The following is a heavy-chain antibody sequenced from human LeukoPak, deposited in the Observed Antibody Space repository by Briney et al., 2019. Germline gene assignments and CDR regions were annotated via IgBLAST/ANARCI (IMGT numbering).Heavy chain of an antibody. CDR2: IDQDGSEK. Sequence: GGSLRLSCAASGFTFGDKWMSWVRQGAGKGLEWVASIDQDGSEKYYVDSVKGRFTVSRDNAKKSLSLQMTSLRAGDTAVYYCAGGHYGLAPWGQGTPVTVSS. CDR1: GFTFGDKW. J-gene: IGHJ5*02. V-gene: IGHV3-7*01. D-gene: IGHD3-16*01. CDR3: AGGHYGLAP.